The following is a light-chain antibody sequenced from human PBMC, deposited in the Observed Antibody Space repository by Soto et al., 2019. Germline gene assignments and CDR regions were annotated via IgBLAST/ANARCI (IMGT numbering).Light chain of an antibody. CDR1: SSDVGGYHY. V-gene: IGLV2-14*01. CDR3: SSYTTRSTYV. CDR2: DVS. J-gene: IGLJ1*01. Sequence: QSVVTQPGYVCRSPGPSITISCTGTSSDVGGYHYVSWYQQYPGKAPKVMIYDVSNRPSGVSNRFSGSKSGNTASLTISGLQAEDEADYYCSSYTTRSTYVFGTGTKVTVL.